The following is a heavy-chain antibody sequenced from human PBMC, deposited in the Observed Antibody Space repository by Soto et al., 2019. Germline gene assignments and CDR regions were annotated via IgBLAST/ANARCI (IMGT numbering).Heavy chain of an antibody. CDR2: IYYSGST. CDR3: ARDHRAYLDP. CDR1: GGSISSYY. V-gene: IGHV4-59*01. D-gene: IGHD2-2*02. Sequence: SETLSLTCTVSGGSISSYYWTWIRQPPGKGLEWIGYIYYSGSTNYNPSLKSRVTISVDTSKNQFSLKLSSVTAADTAVYYCARDHRAYLDPWGQGTLVTVSS. J-gene: IGHJ5*02.